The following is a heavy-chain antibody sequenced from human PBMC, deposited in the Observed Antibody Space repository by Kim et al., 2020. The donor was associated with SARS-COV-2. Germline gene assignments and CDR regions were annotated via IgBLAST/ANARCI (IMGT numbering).Heavy chain of an antibody. V-gene: IGHV6-1*01. J-gene: IGHJ4*02. CDR3: ARDSVRHFDY. Sequence: YNDYAVAVKSRITINPDTSKNQFSLQLNSETPEDTAVYYCARDSVRHFDYWGQGTLVTVSS. CDR2: YN. D-gene: IGHD6-6*01.